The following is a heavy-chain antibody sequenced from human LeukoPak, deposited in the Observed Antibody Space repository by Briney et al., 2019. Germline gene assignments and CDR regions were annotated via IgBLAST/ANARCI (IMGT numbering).Heavy chain of an antibody. CDR3: AIPATVVTPVGYFQH. V-gene: IGHV1-46*01. D-gene: IGHD4-23*01. Sequence: GASVKVSCKASGYTFTSYYMHWVRQAPGQGLEWMGIINPSGGSTSYAQKFQGRVTMTRDTSTSTVYMELSSLRSEDTAVYYCAIPATVVTPVGYFQHWGQGTLVTVSS. CDR1: GYTFTSYY. CDR2: INPSGGST. J-gene: IGHJ1*01.